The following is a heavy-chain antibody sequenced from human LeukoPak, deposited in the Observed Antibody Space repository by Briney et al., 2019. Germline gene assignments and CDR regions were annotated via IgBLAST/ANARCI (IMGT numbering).Heavy chain of an antibody. V-gene: IGHV4-34*01. Sequence: SETLSLTCAVYGGSFSGYYWSWIRQPPGKGLEWIGEINHSGSTNYNPSLKSRVTISVDTSTNQFSLKLSSVTAADTSVYYCARGGDYYDSSGYYFYYYYYYYMDVWGKGTTVTVSS. J-gene: IGHJ6*03. CDR2: INHSGST. CDR3: ARGGDYYDSSGYYFYYYYYYYMDV. D-gene: IGHD3-22*01. CDR1: GGSFSGYY.